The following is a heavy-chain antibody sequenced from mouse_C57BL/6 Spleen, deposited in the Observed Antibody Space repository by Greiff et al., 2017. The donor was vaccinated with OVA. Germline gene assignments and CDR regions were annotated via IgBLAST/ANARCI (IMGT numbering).Heavy chain of an antibody. Sequence: QVQLQQSGAELVRPGASVTLSCKASGYTFTDYEMHWVKQTPVHGLEWIGAIDPETGGTAYNQKFKGKAILTADKSSSTAYMELRSLTSEDSAVYYCTRGGYDYGWFAYWGQGTLVTVSA. D-gene: IGHD2-4*01. J-gene: IGHJ3*01. CDR3: TRGGYDYGWFAY. V-gene: IGHV1-15*01. CDR2: IDPETGGT. CDR1: GYTFTDYE.